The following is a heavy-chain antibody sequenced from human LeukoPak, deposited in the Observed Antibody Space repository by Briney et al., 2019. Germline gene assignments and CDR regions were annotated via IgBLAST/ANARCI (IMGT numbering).Heavy chain of an antibody. Sequence: GGSLRLSCEASGFTFSRYWMSWVRQAPGKGLEWVASIREDGSETYPADSVRGRFTFSRDNAKNSLYLQMNSLRAEDTAVYYCANHLACGSTSCPPFDDWGQGTLVTVSS. D-gene: IGHD2-2*01. CDR1: GFTFSRYW. CDR3: ANHLACGSTSCPPFDD. J-gene: IGHJ4*02. V-gene: IGHV3-7*01. CDR2: IREDGSET.